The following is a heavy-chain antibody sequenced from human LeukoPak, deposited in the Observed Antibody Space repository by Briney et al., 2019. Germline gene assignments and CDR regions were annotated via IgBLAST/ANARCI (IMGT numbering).Heavy chain of an antibody. D-gene: IGHD3-10*01. Sequence: GGSLRLSCAVSGFTFSKAWMTWVRQVPGKGLEWVGRIKSKTDGGTTDYAAPVKGRFTISRDDSKNTLYLQMNSLKTEDTAVYYCTAKYIWFGELLQDYWGQGTLVTVSS. V-gene: IGHV3-15*01. J-gene: IGHJ4*02. CDR2: IKSKTDGGTT. CDR1: GFTFSKAW. CDR3: TAKYIWFGELLQDY.